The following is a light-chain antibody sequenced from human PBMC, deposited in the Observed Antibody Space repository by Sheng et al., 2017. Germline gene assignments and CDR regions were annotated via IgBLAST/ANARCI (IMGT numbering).Light chain of an antibody. CDR3: QQYYSLPAT. CDR2: WAS. V-gene: IGKV4-1*01. CDR1: QSVLYSPINKNF. J-gene: IGKJ1*01. Sequence: DIVMTQSPDSLAVSLGERATINYKSSQSVLYSPINKNFLAWYQQKPGQPPKLLIYWASTREVGVPDRFSGSESGTDFTLTISSLQAEDVAVYYCQQYYSLPATFGQGTKVEIK.